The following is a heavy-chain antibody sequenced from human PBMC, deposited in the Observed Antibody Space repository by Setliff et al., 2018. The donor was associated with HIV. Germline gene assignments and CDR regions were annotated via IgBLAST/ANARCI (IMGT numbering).Heavy chain of an antibody. Sequence: SVKVSCKASGGTFSSYAISWVRQAPGQGLEWMGRIIPIFGTANYAQKFQGRVTIAADKSTSTAYMELSSLRSEDTAVYYCARNPQPTGTPDYYYYYYMDVWGKGTTVTVSS. CDR1: GGTFSSYA. CDR3: ARNPQPTGTPDYYYYYYMDV. J-gene: IGHJ6*03. V-gene: IGHV1-69*06. CDR2: IIPIFGTA. D-gene: IGHD1-1*01.